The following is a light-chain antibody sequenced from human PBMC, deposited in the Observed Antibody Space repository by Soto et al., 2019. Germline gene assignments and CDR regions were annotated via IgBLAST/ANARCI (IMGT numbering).Light chain of an antibody. Sequence: DIVLMQSPGTLSLSPGERATLSCRASQSVRNSYLAWYQQKPGQAPRLLIYGASSRATGIPDRFSGSGSGTDFTLTISRLEPEDFAVYYRQQYGSSSTFGQGTKVEIK. V-gene: IGKV3-20*01. J-gene: IGKJ1*01. CDR1: QSVRNSY. CDR2: GAS. CDR3: QQYGSSST.